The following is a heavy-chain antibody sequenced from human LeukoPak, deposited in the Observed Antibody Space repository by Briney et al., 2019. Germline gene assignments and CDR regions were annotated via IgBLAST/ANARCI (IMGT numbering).Heavy chain of an antibody. Sequence: GGSLRLSCAASDFSFTTYAMSWVRQAPGKGLEWVSGINWNSGSKHYADSVKGRFTISRDNAKNSLYLQMNSLRAEDTALYYCAKDFSSGYYYFDYWGQGTLVTVSS. V-gene: IGHV3-9*01. J-gene: IGHJ4*02. CDR1: DFSFTTYA. CDR2: INWNSGSK. D-gene: IGHD3-22*01. CDR3: AKDFSSGYYYFDY.